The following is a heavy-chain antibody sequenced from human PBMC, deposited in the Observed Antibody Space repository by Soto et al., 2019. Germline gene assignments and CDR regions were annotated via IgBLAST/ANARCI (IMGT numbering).Heavy chain of an antibody. D-gene: IGHD6-6*01. Sequence: PGGSLRLSCAASGFTFSSYAMSWVRQAPGKGLEWVSAISGSGGSTYYADSVKGRFTISRDNSKNTLYLQMNSLRAEDTAVYYCAKAQGEYSSTITFDYWGQGTLVTVSS. V-gene: IGHV3-23*01. CDR3: AKAQGEYSSTITFDY. J-gene: IGHJ4*02. CDR2: ISGSGGST. CDR1: GFTFSSYA.